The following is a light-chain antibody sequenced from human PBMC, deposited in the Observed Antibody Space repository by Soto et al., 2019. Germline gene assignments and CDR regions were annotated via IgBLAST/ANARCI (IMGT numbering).Light chain of an antibody. CDR3: QQYGSSLMYT. Sequence: EIVLTQSPGTLSLSPGERATLSCRASQSVSSSYLAWYQQKPGQAPRLLIYGASSRATGIPDSFSGSGSGTAFNLTISRLEPDDSAAYYCQQYGSSLMYTFGQGTKLEIK. CDR1: QSVSSSY. J-gene: IGKJ2*01. V-gene: IGKV3-20*01. CDR2: GAS.